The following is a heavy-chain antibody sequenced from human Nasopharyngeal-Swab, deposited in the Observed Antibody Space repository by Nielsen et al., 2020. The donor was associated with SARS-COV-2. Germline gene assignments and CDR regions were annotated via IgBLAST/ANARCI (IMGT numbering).Heavy chain of an antibody. Sequence: GESLKISCAASGFTFSSYGMHWVRQAPGKGPEWVAVIWYDGSNKYYADSVKGRFTISRDNSKNTLYLQMNSLRAEDTAVYYCARDEDSSGWPGGVDYWGQGTLVTVSS. CDR1: GFTFSSYG. CDR3: ARDEDSSGWPGGVDY. D-gene: IGHD6-19*01. V-gene: IGHV3-33*01. CDR2: IWYDGSNK. J-gene: IGHJ4*02.